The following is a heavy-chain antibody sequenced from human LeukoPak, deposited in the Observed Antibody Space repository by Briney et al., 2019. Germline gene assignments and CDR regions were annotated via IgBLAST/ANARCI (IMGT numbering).Heavy chain of an antibody. J-gene: IGHJ5*02. D-gene: IGHD3-22*01. CDR1: GFTFSIYA. CDR3: AEDRDYYDSSGLGS. Sequence: GGSLRLSCAASGFTFSIYAMSWVRQAPGKGLEWVSVISSSGGSTYYADSVKGRFTISRDNSKNTLSLQMNSLRAEDTALYYCAEDRDYYDSSGLGSWGQGTLVTVSS. CDR2: ISSSGGST. V-gene: IGHV3-23*01.